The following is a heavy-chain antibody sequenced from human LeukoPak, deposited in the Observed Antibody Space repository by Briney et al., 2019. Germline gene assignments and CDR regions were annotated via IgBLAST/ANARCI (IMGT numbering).Heavy chain of an antibody. Sequence: TGGSLRLSCAASGFTFSSYWMSWVRQAPGKGLEWVANIKQDGSDRYYVDSVKGRFTISRDNGKNSLYLQMNSLRIDDTAVYFCARDVASWGGYTFAYWGQGTPVTVSS. CDR3: ARDVASWGGYTFAY. V-gene: IGHV3-7*01. CDR2: IKQDGSDR. D-gene: IGHD5-12*01. CDR1: GFTFSSYW. J-gene: IGHJ4*02.